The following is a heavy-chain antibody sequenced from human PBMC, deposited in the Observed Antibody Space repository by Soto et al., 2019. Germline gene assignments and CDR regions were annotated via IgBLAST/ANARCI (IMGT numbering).Heavy chain of an antibody. CDR3: ATVHNTSRSFDY. Sequence: GGSLRLSCAASGFTFNIYAMTWVRQAPGKGLEWVSTTGATGRTTYYSDAVKGRFTVSRDNSKNTLDLQMSNLGAEDTAVYYCATVHNTSRSFDYWGQGTLVTVSS. CDR2: TGATGRTT. CDR1: GFTFNIYA. V-gene: IGHV3-23*01. J-gene: IGHJ4*02. D-gene: IGHD1-20*01.